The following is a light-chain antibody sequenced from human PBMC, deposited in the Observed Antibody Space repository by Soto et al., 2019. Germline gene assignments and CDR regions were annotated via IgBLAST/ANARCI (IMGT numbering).Light chain of an antibody. CDR1: QSVSSS. CDR3: QQRINWPLT. Sequence: EIVLTQSPATLALSPGERATLSCRASQSVSSSLAWYQQKPGQAPRLLIYDASNRATGIPARFSGSGSVTDFTLTISSLEPEDFAVYYCQQRINWPLTFGGGTKVEIK. V-gene: IGKV3-11*01. J-gene: IGKJ4*01. CDR2: DAS.